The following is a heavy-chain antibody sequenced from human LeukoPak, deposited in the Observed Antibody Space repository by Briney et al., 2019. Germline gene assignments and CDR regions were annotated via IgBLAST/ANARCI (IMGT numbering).Heavy chain of an antibody. V-gene: IGHV4-39*01. Sequence: PSQTLSLTCAVSGDSISSSDYYWGWIRQPPGKGLEWIGSIYYSGSTYYNPSLKSRVTISVDTSKNQFSLKLSSVTAADTAVYYCARWLRSKGYFDYWGQGTLVTVSS. CDR2: IYYSGST. D-gene: IGHD5-12*01. J-gene: IGHJ4*02. CDR3: ARWLRSKGYFDY. CDR1: GDSISSSDYY.